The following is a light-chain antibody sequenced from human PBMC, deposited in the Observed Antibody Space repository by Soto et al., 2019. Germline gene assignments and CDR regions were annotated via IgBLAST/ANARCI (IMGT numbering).Light chain of an antibody. V-gene: IGLV2-14*01. Sequence: QSALTQPASVSGSPGQSITISCTGTSSDVGGYNYVYWYQQHPGKAPKLIIYNVSNRPSGVSNRFSGSKSGNTASLTISGLQAEDEGHYYCSSFTSSNTVLFGGGTKLTVL. CDR3: SSFTSSNTVL. J-gene: IGLJ2*01. CDR1: SSDVGGYNY. CDR2: NVS.